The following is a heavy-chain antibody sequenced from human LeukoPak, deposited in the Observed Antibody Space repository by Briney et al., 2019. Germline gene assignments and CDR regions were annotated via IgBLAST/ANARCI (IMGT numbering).Heavy chain of an antibody. Sequence: PSQTLSLTCTVSGGSISSGYSWSWIRQPAGKGLEWIGRIYTSGSTNYNPSLKSRVTISVDTSKNQFSLKLSSVTAADTAVYYCATRSEKLLPFDYWGQGTLVTVSS. D-gene: IGHD2-15*01. V-gene: IGHV4-61*02. CDR1: GGSISSGYS. J-gene: IGHJ4*02. CDR3: ATRSEKLLPFDY. CDR2: IYTSGST.